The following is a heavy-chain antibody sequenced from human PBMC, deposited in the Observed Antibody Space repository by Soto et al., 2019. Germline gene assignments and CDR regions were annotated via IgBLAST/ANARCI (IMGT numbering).Heavy chain of an antibody. CDR2: IYYSGST. J-gene: IGHJ6*02. CDR3: VAATRGMDD. Sequence: PSETLSLTCTVSCGSISSGDYYWSWIRQPPGKGLEWIGYIYYSGSTYYNPSLKSRVTISVDTSKNQFSLKLSSVTAADTAVYFCVAATRGMDDWGQGTTVTVSS. CDR1: CGSISSGDYY. D-gene: IGHD2-15*01. V-gene: IGHV4-30-4*01.